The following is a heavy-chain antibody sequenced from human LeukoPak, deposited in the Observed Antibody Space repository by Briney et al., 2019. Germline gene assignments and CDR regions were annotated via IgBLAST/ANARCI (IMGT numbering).Heavy chain of an antibody. CDR3: ARGLRYFDWLGDYFDY. Sequence: GASVKVSCKASGYTFTSYGISWVRQAPGQGLEWMGWISAYNGNTNYAHKLQGRVTMTTETSTSTAYMDLRSLRSDATAVYYCARGLRYFDWLGDYFDYWGQGTLVTVSS. D-gene: IGHD3-9*01. J-gene: IGHJ4*02. V-gene: IGHV1-18*01. CDR1: GYTFTSYG. CDR2: ISAYNGNT.